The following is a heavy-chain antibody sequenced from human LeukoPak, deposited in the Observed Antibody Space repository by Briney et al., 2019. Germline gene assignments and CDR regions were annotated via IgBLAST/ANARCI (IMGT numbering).Heavy chain of an antibody. Sequence: SETLSLTCTVSGDSVSSGSYYWGGIRHPPGKGLEWIGNMMYSGNTYHNPSLKSRVFMSVDRSKNQFSLELNSVTAADTAVYYCARLPLLDHSGYYSIWGQGTLVTVSS. D-gene: IGHD3-22*01. V-gene: IGHV4-39*01. CDR2: MMYSGNT. CDR3: ARLPLLDHSGYYSI. CDR1: GDSVSSGSYY. J-gene: IGHJ4*02.